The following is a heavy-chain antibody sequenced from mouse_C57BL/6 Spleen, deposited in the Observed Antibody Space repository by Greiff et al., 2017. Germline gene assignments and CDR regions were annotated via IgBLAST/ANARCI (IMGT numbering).Heavy chain of an antibody. D-gene: IGHD1-2*01. CDR3: ARHFYDGYYYAMDY. CDR2: IWSDGST. Sequence: VQGVESGPGLVAPSPSLSITCTVSGFSLTSYGVHWVRQPPGKGLEWLVVIWSDGSTTYNSAPKSRLSISKDNSKSQVFLKMNSLQTDDTAMYYCARHFYDGYYYAMDYWGQGTSVTVSS. V-gene: IGHV2-6-1*01. CDR1: GFSLTSYG. J-gene: IGHJ4*01.